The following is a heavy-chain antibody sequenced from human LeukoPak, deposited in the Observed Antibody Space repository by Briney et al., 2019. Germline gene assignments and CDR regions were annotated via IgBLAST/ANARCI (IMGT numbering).Heavy chain of an antibody. V-gene: IGHV3-48*03. CDR3: ASGSYPASFDY. CDR1: GFTFSSYE. CDR2: ISSSGSTI. D-gene: IGHD1-26*01. J-gene: IGHJ4*02. Sequence: GGSLRLSCAASGFTFSSYEMNWVRQAPGKGLEWVSYISSSGSTIYYADSVKGRFTISRDNAKNSLYLQMNSLRAEDTAVYYCASGSYPASFDYWGQGTLVTVSS.